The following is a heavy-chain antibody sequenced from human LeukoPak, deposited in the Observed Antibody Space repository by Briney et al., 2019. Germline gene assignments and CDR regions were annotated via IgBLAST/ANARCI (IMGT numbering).Heavy chain of an antibody. J-gene: IGHJ4*02. CDR1: GFTFSGYG. Sequence: GGSLRLSCAASGFTFSGYGMHWVCQAPGKRLEWVAITWYDGTNEYYADSVKGRFTISRDNSKNTLYLQMNSLRAEDTAVYYCARDARYCSSTSCSILDFWGPGTLVTVSS. CDR3: ARDARYCSSTSCSILDF. V-gene: IGHV3-33*01. CDR2: TWYDGTNE. D-gene: IGHD2-2*01.